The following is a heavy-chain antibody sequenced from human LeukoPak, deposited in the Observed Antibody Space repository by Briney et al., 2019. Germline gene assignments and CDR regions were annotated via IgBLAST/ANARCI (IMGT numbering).Heavy chain of an antibody. CDR2: INAGNGNT. J-gene: IGHJ3*02. CDR1: GYTFTSYA. Sequence: GASVKVSCKASGYTFTSYAMHWVRQAPGQRLEWVGWINAGNGNTKYSQKFQGRVTITRDTSASTAYMELSSLRSEDTAVYYCARGSADILTGNAFDIWGQGTMVTVSS. CDR3: ARGSADILTGNAFDI. D-gene: IGHD3-9*01. V-gene: IGHV1-3*01.